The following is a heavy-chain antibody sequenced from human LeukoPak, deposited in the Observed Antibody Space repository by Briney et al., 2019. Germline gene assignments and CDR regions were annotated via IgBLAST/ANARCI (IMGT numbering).Heavy chain of an antibody. CDR3: ARAGAAAGTGEFDY. Sequence: ASVKVSCKASGYTFTGYGISWVRRAPGQGLEWMGWISAYNGNTNYAQKLQGRVTMTTDTSTSTAYMELRSLRSDDTAVYYCARAGAAAGTGEFDYWGQGTLVTVSS. J-gene: IGHJ4*02. CDR2: ISAYNGNT. CDR1: GYTFTGYG. V-gene: IGHV1-18*01. D-gene: IGHD6-13*01.